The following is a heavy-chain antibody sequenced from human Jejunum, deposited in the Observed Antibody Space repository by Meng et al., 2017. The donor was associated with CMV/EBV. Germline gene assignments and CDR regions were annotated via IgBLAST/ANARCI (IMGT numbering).Heavy chain of an antibody. J-gene: IGHJ4*02. CDR3: ARDVWGFDY. CDR1: GYTFTDHN. CDR2: ISLGNGQT. V-gene: IGHV1-18*04. D-gene: IGHD7-27*01. Sequence: VYLLKSGAEVKTPGDSVKLSCTTSGYTFTDHNIGWVRQAPGQGLEWVGWISLGNGQTVYGHKVQGRVTVTTDTSTSTAYMELRSLRSDDTAMYYCARDVWGFDYWGQGTLVTVSS.